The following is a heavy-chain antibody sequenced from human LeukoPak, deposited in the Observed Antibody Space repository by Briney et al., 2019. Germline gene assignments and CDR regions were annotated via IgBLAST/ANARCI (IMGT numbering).Heavy chain of an antibody. CDR1: GGSISSGSYY. CDR3: ARELAYFDWLLGSFDY. J-gene: IGHJ4*02. V-gene: IGHV4-61*02. D-gene: IGHD3-9*01. Sequence: EPSETLSLTCTVSGGSISSGSYYWSWIRQPAGKGLEWIGRIYTSGSTNYNPSLKSRVTISVDTSKNQFSLKLSSVTAADTAVYYCARELAYFDWLLGSFDYWGQGTLVTVSS. CDR2: IYTSGST.